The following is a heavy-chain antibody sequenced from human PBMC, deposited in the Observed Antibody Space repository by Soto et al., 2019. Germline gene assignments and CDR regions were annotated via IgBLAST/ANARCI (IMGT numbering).Heavy chain of an antibody. J-gene: IGHJ6*02. Sequence: QVQLVQSGAEMKKPGSSVKVSCKASGGTFSSYAISWVRHAPGHGLEWMGGIIPILVTTNYALKFQGRVTITADESTSPAYRALGSLISEDTAVYYCERAQYYEFWSTYYTDSYYGMDVWGQGHTVNVSS. V-gene: IGHV1-69*01. CDR1: GGTFSSYA. CDR3: ERAQYYEFWSTYYTDSYYGMDV. D-gene: IGHD3-3*01. CDR2: IIPILVTT.